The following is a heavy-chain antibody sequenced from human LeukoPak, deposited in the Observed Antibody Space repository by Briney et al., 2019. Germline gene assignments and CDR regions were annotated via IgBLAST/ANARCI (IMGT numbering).Heavy chain of an antibody. J-gene: IGHJ5*02. D-gene: IGHD4-17*01. CDR1: GGSISSSSYY. V-gene: IGHV4-39*01. CDR2: IYYSGST. Sequence: SETLSLTCTVSGGSISSSSYYWGWIRQPPGKGLEWIGSIYYSGSTYYSPSLKSRVTISVDTSKNQFSLKLSSVTAADTAVYYCARRDDYGNNWFDPWGQGTLVTVSS. CDR3: ARRDDYGNNWFDP.